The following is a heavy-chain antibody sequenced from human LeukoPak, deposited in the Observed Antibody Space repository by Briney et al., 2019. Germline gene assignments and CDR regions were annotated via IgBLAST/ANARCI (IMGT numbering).Heavy chain of an antibody. CDR3: ARGIDY. Sequence: GGSLRLSCAASGFSFSSHGMSWVRQAPGKELEWVSVIYTGGGRYYADSVRGRFTISRDTSKNMVFLQMNSLRVEDTAVYYCARGIDYWGRGTLVTVSS. CDR1: GFSFSSHG. CDR2: IYTGGGR. J-gene: IGHJ4*02. V-gene: IGHV3-53*01.